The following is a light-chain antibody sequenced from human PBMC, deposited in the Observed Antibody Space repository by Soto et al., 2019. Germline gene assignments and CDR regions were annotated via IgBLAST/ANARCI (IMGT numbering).Light chain of an antibody. Sequence: EIVMTQSPATLSVSPGERATLSCRASQSVSSNLAWYQQKPGQAPRLLIYGASTRATGIPARFSGSGSGTEFTLTNSSLPSEDLAVYYCQQYNNWPPLTFGGGTKVEIK. J-gene: IGKJ4*01. CDR3: QQYNNWPPLT. CDR1: QSVSSN. CDR2: GAS. V-gene: IGKV3-15*01.